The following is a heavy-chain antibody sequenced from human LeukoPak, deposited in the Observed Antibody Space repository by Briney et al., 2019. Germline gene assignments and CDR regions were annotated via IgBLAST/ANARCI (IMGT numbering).Heavy chain of an antibody. D-gene: IGHD6-6*01. CDR3: ARDLLSIAAPPGAFDI. CDR2: ISSSSSYI. CDR1: GFTFSSYS. J-gene: IGHJ3*02. V-gene: IGHV3-21*01. Sequence: GGSLRFSCAASGFTFSSYSMNWVRQAPGNGLEGVSSISSSSSYIYYGDSVKGRFTISRDNAKDSLYLQMDSLRAEDTAVYYCARDLLSIAAPPGAFDIWGQGTMVTVSS.